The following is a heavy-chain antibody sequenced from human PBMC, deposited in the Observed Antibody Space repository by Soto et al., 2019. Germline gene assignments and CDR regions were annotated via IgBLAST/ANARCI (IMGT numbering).Heavy chain of an antibody. Sequence: EVQVLESGGGLVQPGGSLRLSCAASGFNFNTYAMSWVRQAPGKGLEWVSGISGGGGSIHYVDSVKGRFTISRDNSKNTLYLQMSSLRGEDTDVYYCAKGKSSNYVSHAFDVWGQGTMVTVSS. D-gene: IGHD3-10*02. V-gene: IGHV3-23*01. J-gene: IGHJ3*01. CDR3: AKGKSSNYVSHAFDV. CDR2: ISGGGGSI. CDR1: GFNFNTYA.